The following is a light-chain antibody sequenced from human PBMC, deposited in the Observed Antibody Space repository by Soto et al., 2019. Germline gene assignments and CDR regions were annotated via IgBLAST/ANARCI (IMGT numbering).Light chain of an antibody. CDR2: AAS. J-gene: IGKJ1*01. V-gene: IGKV1-5*01. CDR3: QQYKSYLRT. Sequence: DIQMTQSHSTLSASVGDRVTITCRASQTISSWLAWYQQKPGKAPKLLIYAASTLESGVSSRFSGRGSGTEFTLTINSLQPEDFATYYCQQYKSYLRTFGQGTKVEIK. CDR1: QTISSW.